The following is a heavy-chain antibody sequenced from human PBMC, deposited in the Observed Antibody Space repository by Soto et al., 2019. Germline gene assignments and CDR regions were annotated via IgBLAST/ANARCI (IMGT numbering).Heavy chain of an antibody. CDR3: ARDSDGDDFWSGYYPYYYYYYMDV. V-gene: IGHV3-7*01. Sequence: PGGSLRLSCAASGFTFSSYWMSWVRQAPGKGLEWVANKKQDVSEKFYVDSVKGRFTISRDNAKNSLYLQMNSLRAEDTAVYYCARDSDGDDFWSGYYPYYYYYYMDVWGKGTTVTVSS. J-gene: IGHJ6*03. CDR2: KKQDVSEK. CDR1: GFTFSSYW. D-gene: IGHD3-3*01.